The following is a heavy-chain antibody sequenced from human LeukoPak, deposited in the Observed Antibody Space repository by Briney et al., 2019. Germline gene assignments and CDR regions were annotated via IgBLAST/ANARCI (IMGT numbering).Heavy chain of an antibody. CDR2: INHSGST. CDR3: GRSAGFVHFDH. Sequence: SETLSLTCAVYGGSFSGYYWSWIRQPPGKGLEWIGEINHSGSTNYNPSLKSRVTISVDTSKNQFSLKLSSVTAADTALYYCGRSAGFVHFDHWGQGTLVTVSS. J-gene: IGHJ4*02. V-gene: IGHV4-34*01. CDR1: GGSFSGYY. D-gene: IGHD3-16*01.